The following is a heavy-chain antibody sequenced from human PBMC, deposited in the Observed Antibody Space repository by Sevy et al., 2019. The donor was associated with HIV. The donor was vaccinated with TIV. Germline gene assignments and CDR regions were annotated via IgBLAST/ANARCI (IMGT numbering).Heavy chain of an antibody. J-gene: IGHJ3*02. CDR3: ARKISPDAFDI. Sequence: GGSLRLSCAASGFTFSTYSMNWVRQAPGKGLEWVAYINDSGYTKYYADSVKGRLTISRDNAKDSLYLKMNSLRDADTAVYYCARKISPDAFDIWGQGTMVTVSS. CDR2: INDSGYTK. V-gene: IGHV3-48*02. CDR1: GFTFSTYS.